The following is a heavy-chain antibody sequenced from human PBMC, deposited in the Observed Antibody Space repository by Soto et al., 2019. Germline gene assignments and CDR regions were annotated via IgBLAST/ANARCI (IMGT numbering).Heavy chain of an antibody. CDR2: ISWNSGSI. J-gene: IGHJ4*02. Sequence: GGSLRLSCAASGFTFDDYAMHWVRQAPGKGLEWVSGISWNSGSIGYADSVKGRFTISRDNAKNYLYLLMNSLRAEDKALYYCAKDPSTTQIAVAGTPDFDYWGQGTPVTVSS. D-gene: IGHD6-19*01. V-gene: IGHV3-9*01. CDR1: GFTFDDYA. CDR3: AKDPSTTQIAVAGTPDFDY.